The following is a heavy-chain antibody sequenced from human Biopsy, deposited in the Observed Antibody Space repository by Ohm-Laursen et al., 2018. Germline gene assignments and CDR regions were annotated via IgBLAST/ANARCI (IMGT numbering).Heavy chain of an antibody. J-gene: IGHJ6*02. CDR3: ARMDCSGGSCHYYSYGMDV. CDR1: GVSITAYY. Sequence: SETLSLTCTVSGVSITAYYWNWVRQPPGKGLECIGNIHHSGSTNYNPSLKSRLTISVDTSTNQFSLKLSSVTAADTAVYYCARMDCSGGSCHYYSYGMDVWGQGTTVTVSS. D-gene: IGHD2-15*01. CDR2: IHHSGST. V-gene: IGHV4-4*09.